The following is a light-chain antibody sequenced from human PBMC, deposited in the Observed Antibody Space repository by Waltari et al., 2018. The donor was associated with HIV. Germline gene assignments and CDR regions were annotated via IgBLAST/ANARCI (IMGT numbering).Light chain of an antibody. CDR3: QQYDSLPIT. CDR1: QDISKY. V-gene: IGKV1-16*01. J-gene: IGKJ5*01. CDR2: AAS. Sequence: DIQVTQSPSSLSASVGGRVTISCRASQDISKYLAWFQQKPGKAPRSLVYAASSLQTGVPARFSGSGSGTDFTLTISSLQPEDFATYYCQQYDSLPITFGQGTRLDIK.